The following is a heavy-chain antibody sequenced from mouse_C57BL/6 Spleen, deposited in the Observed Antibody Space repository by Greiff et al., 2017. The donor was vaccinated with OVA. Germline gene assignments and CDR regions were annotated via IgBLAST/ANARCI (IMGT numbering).Heavy chain of an antibody. CDR2: ISSGSSTI. D-gene: IGHD2-12*01. V-gene: IGHV5-17*01. CDR1: GFTFSDYG. Sequence: EVNVVESGGGLVKPGGSLKLSCAASGFTFSDYGMHWVRQAPEKGLEWVAYISSGSSTIYYADTVKGRFTISRDNAKNTLFLQMTSLRSEDTAVYYCARRNYNAMDYWGQGTSVTVSS. J-gene: IGHJ4*01. CDR3: ARRNYNAMDY.